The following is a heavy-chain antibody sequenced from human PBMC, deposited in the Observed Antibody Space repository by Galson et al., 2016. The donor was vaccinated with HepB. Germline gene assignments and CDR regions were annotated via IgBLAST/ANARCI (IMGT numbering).Heavy chain of an antibody. V-gene: IGHV3-21*05. CDR1: GFTFSSYA. Sequence: SLRLSCAASGFTFSSYAIHWVRQAPGKGLEWLSYIGGSGSDTIYADSLKGRFTIYRDNAENSLFLQIHSLGVEDPAVYYCARVGSLAGPGTYDYCGQGTLVTVS. J-gene: IGHJ4*02. D-gene: IGHD3-10*01. CDR3: ARVGSLAGPGTYDY. CDR2: IGGSGSDT.